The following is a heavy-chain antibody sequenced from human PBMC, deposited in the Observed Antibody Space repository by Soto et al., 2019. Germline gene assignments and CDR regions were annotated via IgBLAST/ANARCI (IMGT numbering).Heavy chain of an antibody. V-gene: IGHV1-46*01. Sequence: QVQLMQSGAEVKKPGASVKVSCKASGDTVTDYYIHWVRQAPGQVLEWMGTVNPSGGHTTYAQHFLGRVTMTTDTSTSTLYMELTSMASDETAIYYCARGGHVVLVTAAVDYWGQGPLVTVSS. CDR3: ARGGHVVLVTAAVDY. J-gene: IGHJ4*02. CDR2: VNPSGGHT. CDR1: GDTVTDYY. D-gene: IGHD2-21*02.